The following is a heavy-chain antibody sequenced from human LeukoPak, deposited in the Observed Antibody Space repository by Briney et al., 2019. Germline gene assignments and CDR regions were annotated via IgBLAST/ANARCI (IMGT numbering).Heavy chain of an antibody. CDR3: AKVRGAVAITFLDY. D-gene: IGHD3-22*01. CDR2: ISGRGGTT. CDR1: GFAFTTYA. V-gene: IGHV3-23*01. J-gene: IGHJ4*02. Sequence: GGSLRLSCAASGFAFTTYAMSWVRQAPGKGLEWVSAISGRGGTTYYADSVKGRFTISRDSSKNTVSLQMNSLRAEDTAVYYCAKVRGAVAITFLDYWGQGTLVTVSS.